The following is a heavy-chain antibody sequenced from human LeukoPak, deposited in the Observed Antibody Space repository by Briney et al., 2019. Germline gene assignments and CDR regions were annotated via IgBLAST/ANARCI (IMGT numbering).Heavy chain of an antibody. CDR1: GGSISSYY. V-gene: IGHV4-59*01. Sequence: SETLSLTCTVSGGSISSYYWSWIRQPPGKGLEWIGHIYHSGSTNYNPSLKGRVTISVDTSKNQFSLKLSSVTAADTALYYCASLFYYDSSGYSYYFDYWGQGTLVTVSS. D-gene: IGHD3-22*01. CDR3: ASLFYYDSSGYSYYFDY. CDR2: IYHSGST. J-gene: IGHJ4*02.